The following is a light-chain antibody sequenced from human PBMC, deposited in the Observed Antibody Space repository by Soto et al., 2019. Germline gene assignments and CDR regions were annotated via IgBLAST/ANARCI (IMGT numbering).Light chain of an antibody. CDR3: QHYNSYSEA. V-gene: IGKV3-15*01. CDR2: GAS. CDR1: QSVSST. Sequence: EIVMTQSPATLSVSPGERATLSCRASQSVSSTLAWYQQKPGQAPRLLIHGASTRATGFPSRFSGSGSGTEFTLTISSLQPDDFATYYCQHYNSYSEAFGQGTKVDIK. J-gene: IGKJ1*01.